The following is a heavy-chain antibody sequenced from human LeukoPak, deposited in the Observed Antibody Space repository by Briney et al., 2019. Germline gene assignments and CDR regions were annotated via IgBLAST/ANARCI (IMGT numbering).Heavy chain of an antibody. CDR2: INTDGRSI. CDR3: ARDLAAAQYYFDY. Sequence: GGSLRLSCAASGFTFSSYWMHWVRQGPGKGLVWVSHINTDGRSISYADSVKGRFTVSRDNAKNTLYLQMNSLRADDTAVYYCARDLAAAQYYFDYWGQGTLVTVSS. D-gene: IGHD6-13*01. CDR1: GFTFSSYW. J-gene: IGHJ4*02. V-gene: IGHV3-74*01.